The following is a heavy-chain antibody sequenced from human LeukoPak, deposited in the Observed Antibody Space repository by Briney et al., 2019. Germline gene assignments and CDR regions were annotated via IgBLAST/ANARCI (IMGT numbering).Heavy chain of an antibody. J-gene: IGHJ2*01. CDR3: TREGLWFGELYLRYFDL. Sequence: PGGSLRLSCAASGFTFSNAWMSWVRQAPGKGLEWVGRIKSKTDGGTTDYAAPVKGRFTISRDDSKNTLYLQMNSLKTEDTAVYFCTREGLWFGELYLRYFDLWGRGTLVTVSS. D-gene: IGHD3-10*01. V-gene: IGHV3-15*01. CDR2: IKSKTDGGTT. CDR1: GFTFSNAW.